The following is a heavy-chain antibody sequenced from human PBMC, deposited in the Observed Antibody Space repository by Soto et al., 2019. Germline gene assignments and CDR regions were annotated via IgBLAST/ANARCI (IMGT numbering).Heavy chain of an antibody. D-gene: IGHD3-22*01. CDR3: ARQDSSGYFKAPFDY. CDR2: IIPIFGTA. Sequence: SVNVYWKASVDTFSIYAISWGRQAPGQGLEWMGGIIPIFGTANYAQKFQGRVTITADESTSTAYMELSSLRSEDTAVYYCARQDSSGYFKAPFDYWGQGTLVTVSS. J-gene: IGHJ4*02. V-gene: IGHV1-69*13. CDR1: VDTFSIYA.